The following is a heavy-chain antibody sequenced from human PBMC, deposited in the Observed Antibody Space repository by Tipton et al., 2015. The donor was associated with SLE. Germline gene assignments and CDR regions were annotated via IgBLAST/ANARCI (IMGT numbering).Heavy chain of an antibody. Sequence: TLSLTCTVSGGSISSYYWSWIRQPPGKGLEWIGYIYHSGSTYYNPSLKSRVTISVDRSKNQFSLKLSSVTAADTAVYSCARGGEHVGGPFDYWGQGTLVTVSS. D-gene: IGHD1-26*01. CDR2: IYHSGST. CDR1: GGSISSYY. CDR3: ARGGEHVGGPFDY. J-gene: IGHJ4*02. V-gene: IGHV4-59*12.